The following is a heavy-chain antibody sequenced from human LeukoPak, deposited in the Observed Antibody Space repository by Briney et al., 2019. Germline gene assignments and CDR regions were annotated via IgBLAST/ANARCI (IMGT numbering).Heavy chain of an antibody. CDR1: GFTFSNAW. D-gene: IGHD6-13*01. CDR2: IKSKTDGGTT. CDR3: TTDLPRIAAAGPPRFDY. J-gene: IGHJ4*02. V-gene: IGHV3-15*01. Sequence: GGSLRLSCAASGFTFSNAWMSWVRQAPGKGLEWVGRIKSKTDGGTTGYAAPVKGRFTISRDDSKNTLYLQMNSLKTEDTAVYYCTTDLPRIAAAGPPRFDYWGQGTLVTVSS.